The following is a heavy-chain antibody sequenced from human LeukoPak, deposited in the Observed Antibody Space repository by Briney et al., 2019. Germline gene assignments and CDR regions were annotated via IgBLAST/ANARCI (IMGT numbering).Heavy chain of an antibody. Sequence: GGSLRLSCTASGFTFGDYLMSWFRQAPGKGLEWIGFISGGTTEYAAPVKGRFTISREDSTSIAYLQMNSLTTEDTAVYYCSRGSGWLSVYWGQGTLVTVSS. J-gene: IGHJ4*02. V-gene: IGHV3-49*03. CDR1: GFTFGDYL. CDR3: SRGSGWLSVY. CDR2: ISGGTT. D-gene: IGHD6-19*01.